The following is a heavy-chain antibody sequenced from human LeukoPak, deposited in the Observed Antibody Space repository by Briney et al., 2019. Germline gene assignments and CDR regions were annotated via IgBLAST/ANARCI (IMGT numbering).Heavy chain of an antibody. D-gene: IGHD6-6*01. CDR1: GFTFSSYS. CDR2: IKSKTDGETT. V-gene: IGHV3-15*01. J-gene: IGHJ4*02. Sequence: GGSLRLSCAASGFTFSSYSMNWVRQAPGKGLEWVGRIKSKTDGETTDYAAPVKGRFTISRDDSKNTVYLQMNSLKTEDTAVYYCTTDLSSSFPYWGQGTLVTVSS. CDR3: TTDLSSSFPY.